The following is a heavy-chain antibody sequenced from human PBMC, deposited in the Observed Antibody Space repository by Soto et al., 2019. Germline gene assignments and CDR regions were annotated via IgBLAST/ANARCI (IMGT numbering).Heavy chain of an antibody. CDR1: GFSFSTYY. Sequence: EVQLVESGGAVVQPGESLRLSCAASGFSFSTYYMHWVRQVPGKGLVWVSRIHSDGSTTTYADSVRGRFTISRDNTKNTLYLQMYSLRAEDTAVYYCAATYGSNTHFLYWGQGTLVTVST. D-gene: IGHD4-17*01. J-gene: IGHJ4*02. V-gene: IGHV3-74*01. CDR2: IHSDGSTT. CDR3: AATYGSNTHFLY.